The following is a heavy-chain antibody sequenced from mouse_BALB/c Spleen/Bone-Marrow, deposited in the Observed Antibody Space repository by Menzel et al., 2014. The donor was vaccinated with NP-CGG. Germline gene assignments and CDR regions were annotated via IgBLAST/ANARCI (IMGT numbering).Heavy chain of an antibody. D-gene: IGHD2-4*01. CDR1: GFNIXDTY. Sequence: VQLQQSGAELVKPGASVKLSCTASGFNIXDTYMHWVKQRPEQGLEWIGRIDPANGNTKYDPKFQGKATITADTSSYTAYLQLSSLTSEDTAVYYCATMITDWYFDVWGAGTTVTVSS. V-gene: IGHV14-3*02. CDR3: ATMITDWYFDV. J-gene: IGHJ1*01. CDR2: IDPANGNT.